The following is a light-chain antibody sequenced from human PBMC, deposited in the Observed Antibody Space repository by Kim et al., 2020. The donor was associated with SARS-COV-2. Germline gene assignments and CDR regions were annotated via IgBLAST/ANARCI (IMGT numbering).Light chain of an antibody. CDR3: NSRDTNDNVV. CDR1: SLRSYY. Sequence: SSELTQDPAMSVALGQTVRITCPGDSLRSYYATWYKQKPGQATILVIYGKNNRPSGIPDLFAGSSSGNTASLTITGTQAGDEADYYCNSRDTNDNVVFGGGTQLTVL. J-gene: IGLJ2*01. V-gene: IGLV3-19*01. CDR2: GKN.